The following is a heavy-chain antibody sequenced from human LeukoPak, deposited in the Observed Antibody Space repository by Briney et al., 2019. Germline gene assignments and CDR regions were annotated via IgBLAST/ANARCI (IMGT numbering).Heavy chain of an antibody. D-gene: IGHD6-13*01. CDR3: ARHSSSHRGAFDY. CDR1: GFTVSSNY. CDR2: IYSGGST. Sequence: GGSLRLSCAASGFTVSSNYVSWVRQAPGKGLEWVSLIYSGGSTFYADSVKGRFSISRDNSKNTLYLQMNTLRAEDTAVYYFARHSSSHRGAFDYWGQGTLVTVSS. V-gene: IGHV3-66*04. J-gene: IGHJ4*02.